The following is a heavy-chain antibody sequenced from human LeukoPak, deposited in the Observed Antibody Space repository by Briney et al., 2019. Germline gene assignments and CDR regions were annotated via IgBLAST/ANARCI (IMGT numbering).Heavy chain of an antibody. CDR2: ISYDGGNK. D-gene: IGHD6-13*01. Sequence: GGSLRLSCAASGFTFSNYAMHWVRHAPGKGLEWVTVISYDGGNKYYADSVKGRFTISRDNSRNTLYLQMNSLRAEDTAVYYCAKDAAGPEYWGQGTLVTVSS. CDR1: GFTFSNYA. V-gene: IGHV3-30-3*01. J-gene: IGHJ4*02. CDR3: AKDAAGPEY.